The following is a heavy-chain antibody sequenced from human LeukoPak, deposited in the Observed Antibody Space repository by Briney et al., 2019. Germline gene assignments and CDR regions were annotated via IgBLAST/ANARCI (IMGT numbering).Heavy chain of an antibody. V-gene: IGHV3-30*18. CDR1: GFTFRSYG. CDR3: ANPTHIAAAGGAFDY. D-gene: IGHD6-13*01. Sequence: PGGSLRLSCAASGFTFRSYGMHWVRQAPGKGLEWVALISYDESKEYYADSVKGRFTISRDNSKNTLYLQMNSLRAEDTAVYYCANPTHIAAAGGAFDYWGQGTLVTVSS. J-gene: IGHJ4*02. CDR2: ISYDESKE.